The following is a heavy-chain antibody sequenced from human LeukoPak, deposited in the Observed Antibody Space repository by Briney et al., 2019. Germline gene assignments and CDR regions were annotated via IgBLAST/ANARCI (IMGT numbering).Heavy chain of an antibody. Sequence: PSQTLSLTCTVSGGSISSGGYYWSWIRQPPGKGLEWIGYIYHSGSTYYNPFLKSRVTISVDRSKNQFSLKLSSVTAADTAVYYCARLGSAYDFWIDPWGQGTLVTVSS. CDR3: ARLGSAYDFWIDP. J-gene: IGHJ5*02. V-gene: IGHV4-30-2*01. CDR1: GGSISSGGYY. D-gene: IGHD3-3*01. CDR2: IYHSGST.